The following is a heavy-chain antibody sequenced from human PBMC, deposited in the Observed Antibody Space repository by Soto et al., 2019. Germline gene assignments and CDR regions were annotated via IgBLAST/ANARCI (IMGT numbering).Heavy chain of an antibody. J-gene: IGHJ6*02. CDR2: VSWNGSRT. CDR1: GFTFSNSD. CDR3: ARAGEYSSSWNQRYYYYGMDV. Sequence: GGSLRLSCAASGFTFSNSDMNWVRQAPGKGLEWVSGVSWNGSRTHYADSVKGRFTISRDNAKNSLYLQMNSLRAEDTAVYYCARAGEYSSSWNQRYYYYGMDVWGQGTTVTVSS. V-gene: IGHV3-35*01. D-gene: IGHD6-13*01.